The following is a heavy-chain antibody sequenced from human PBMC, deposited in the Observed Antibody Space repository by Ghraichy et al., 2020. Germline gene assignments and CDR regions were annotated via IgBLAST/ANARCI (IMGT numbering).Heavy chain of an antibody. CDR2: ISSSGSTI. J-gene: IGHJ4*02. D-gene: IGHD6-13*01. Sequence: GGSLRLSCAASGFTFSSYEMNWVRQAPGKGLEWVSYISSSGSTIYYADSVKGRFTISRDNAKNSLYLQMNSLRAEDTAVYYCARGKPTAAGTMGFDYWGQGTLVTVSS. CDR3: ARGKPTAAGTMGFDY. V-gene: IGHV3-48*03. CDR1: GFTFSSYE.